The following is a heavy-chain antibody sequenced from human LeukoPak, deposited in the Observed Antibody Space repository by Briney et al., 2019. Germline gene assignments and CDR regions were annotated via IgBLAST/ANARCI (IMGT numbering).Heavy chain of an antibody. CDR1: GGSIGSNYYY. Sequence: PSETLSLTCTVSGGSIGSNYYYWGWIRQPPGKGLEWIGSIYYSGSTNYNPSLKSRVTISVDTSKNQFSLKLSSVTAADTAVYYCARGYYYGSGSEFDYWGQGTLVTVSS. D-gene: IGHD3-10*01. V-gene: IGHV4-39*07. J-gene: IGHJ4*02. CDR3: ARGYYYGSGSEFDY. CDR2: IYYSGST.